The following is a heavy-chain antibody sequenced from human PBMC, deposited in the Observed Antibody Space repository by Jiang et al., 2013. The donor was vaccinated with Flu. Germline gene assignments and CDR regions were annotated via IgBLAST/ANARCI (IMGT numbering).Heavy chain of an antibody. V-gene: IGHV3-23*01. CDR1: GFTFSSYA. D-gene: IGHD3-9*01. J-gene: IGHJ6*02. CDR2: ISGSGGST. CDR3: AKGYYDILTGYSTYYYYYYGMDV. Sequence: RLSCAASGFTFSSYAMSWVRQAPGKGLEWVSAISGSGGSTYYADSVKGRFTISRDNSKNTLYLQMNSLRAEDTAVYYCAKGYYDILTGYSTYYYYYYGMDVWGQGTTVTVSS.